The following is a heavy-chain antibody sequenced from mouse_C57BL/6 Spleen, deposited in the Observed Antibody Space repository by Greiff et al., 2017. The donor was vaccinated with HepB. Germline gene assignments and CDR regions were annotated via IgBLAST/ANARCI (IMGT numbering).Heavy chain of an antibody. Sequence: ESGPGLVKPSQSLSLTCSVTGYSITSGYYWNWIRQFPGNKLELMGYISYDGSNNYNPSLKNRISITRDTSKNQFFLKLNSVTTEDTATYYCARVRDDYDAMDYWGQGTSVTVSS. CDR2: ISYDGSN. CDR3: ARVRDDYDAMDY. J-gene: IGHJ4*01. CDR1: GYSITSGYY. V-gene: IGHV3-6*01.